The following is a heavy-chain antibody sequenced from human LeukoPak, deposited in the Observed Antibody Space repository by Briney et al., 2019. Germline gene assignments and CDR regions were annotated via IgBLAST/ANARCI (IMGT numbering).Heavy chain of an antibody. CDR2: INHSGST. V-gene: IGHV4-34*01. CDR1: GGSFSGYF. Sequence: PSETLSLTCAVYGGSFSGYFWSWIRQPPGKGLEWIGEINHSGSTNYNPSLKSRVTISVDTSKNQFSLKLSSVTAADTAVYYCARSRRITMIVVKAYYGMDVWGQGTTVTVPS. J-gene: IGHJ6*02. D-gene: IGHD3-22*01. CDR3: ARSRRITMIVVKAYYGMDV.